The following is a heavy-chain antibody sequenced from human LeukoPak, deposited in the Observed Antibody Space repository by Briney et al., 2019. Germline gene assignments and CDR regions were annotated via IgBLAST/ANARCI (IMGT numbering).Heavy chain of an antibody. CDR3: ARGPGWNTVTHPFDQ. CDR1: GGPFTNYY. CDR2: SHHSGST. Sequence: PSETLSLTCAVYGGPFTNYYWSWLRQPPGKGLEWIGESHHSGSTNYNPSLKSRVTISVDTSKNQFSLRLSSVTAADTAIYDCARGPGWNTVTHPFDQWGQGALVTVSS. V-gene: IGHV4-34*01. D-gene: IGHD4-17*01. J-gene: IGHJ4*02.